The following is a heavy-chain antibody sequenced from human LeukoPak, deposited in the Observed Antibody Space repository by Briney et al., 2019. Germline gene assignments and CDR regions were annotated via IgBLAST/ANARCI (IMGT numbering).Heavy chain of an antibody. Sequence: GGSLRLSCAASGFTFSSYEMNWVRQAPGKGLEWVSYISSSGSIIYYADSVKGRFTISRDNAKNSLYLQMNSLRAEDTAVYYCARDGATFSGYDWYYYMDVWGRGTTVTVSS. CDR2: ISSSGSII. J-gene: IGHJ6*03. D-gene: IGHD5-12*01. V-gene: IGHV3-48*03. CDR3: ARDGATFSGYDWYYYMDV. CDR1: GFTFSSYE.